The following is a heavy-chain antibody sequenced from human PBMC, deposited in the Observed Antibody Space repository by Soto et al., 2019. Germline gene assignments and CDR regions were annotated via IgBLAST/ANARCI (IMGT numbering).Heavy chain of an antibody. J-gene: IGHJ1*01. CDR2: ISGSGGST. Sequence: EVQLLESGGGLVQPGGSLRLSCAASGFTFSSYAMSWVRQAPGKGLEWVSAISGSGGSTYYADSVKGRFTISRDNSKNTLYLQMNSLRAEDTAVYYCAKDWGDYDSSGYYYLTEYFQHWGQGTLVTVSS. CDR1: GFTFSSYA. V-gene: IGHV3-23*01. CDR3: AKDWGDYDSSGYYYLTEYFQH. D-gene: IGHD3-22*01.